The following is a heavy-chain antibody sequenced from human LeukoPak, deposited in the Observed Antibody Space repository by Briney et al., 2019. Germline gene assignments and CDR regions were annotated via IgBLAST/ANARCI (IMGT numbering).Heavy chain of an antibody. CDR1: GGSISSYY. CDR3: ARDMQLADAFDI. CDR2: IYYSGST. D-gene: IGHD6-13*01. V-gene: IGHV4-59*01. Sequence: KPSETLFLTCTVSGGSISSYYWSWIRQPPGKGLEWIGYIYYSGSTNYNPSLKSRVTISVDTSKNQFSLKLSSVTAADTAVYYCARDMQLADAFDIWGQGTMVTVSS. J-gene: IGHJ3*02.